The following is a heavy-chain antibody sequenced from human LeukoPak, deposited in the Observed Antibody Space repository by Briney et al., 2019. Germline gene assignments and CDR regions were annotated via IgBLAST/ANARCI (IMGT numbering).Heavy chain of an antibody. CDR3: GRSGSTAFDY. CDR1: GGSISSGRYY. D-gene: IGHD1-26*01. J-gene: IGHJ4*02. V-gene: IGHV4-61*02. CDR2: IYTSGST. Sequence: SQTLSLTCTVSGGSISSGRYYWSWIRQPAGKGLEWIGRIYTSGSTNYNPSLKSRVTISVDTSKNQFSLNLSSVTAADTAVYYCGRSGSTAFDYWGQGTLVTVSS.